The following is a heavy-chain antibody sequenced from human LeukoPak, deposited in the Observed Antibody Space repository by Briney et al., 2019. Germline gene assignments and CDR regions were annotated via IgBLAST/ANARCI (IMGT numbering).Heavy chain of an antibody. D-gene: IGHD2-21*02. CDR1: GFTFSSNY. J-gene: IGHJ6*03. CDR2: IHKNAIT. V-gene: IGHV3-53*01. Sequence: GGSLRFSCAASGFTFSSNYMTWVRQAPGKGLEWVSVIHKNAITYYSDTVKGRFTISRDNSKNMLYLQMNSLRAEDTAVYYCAKGSKTLLFTRDHYIDVWGKGTTVTISS. CDR3: AKGSKTLLFTRDHYIDV.